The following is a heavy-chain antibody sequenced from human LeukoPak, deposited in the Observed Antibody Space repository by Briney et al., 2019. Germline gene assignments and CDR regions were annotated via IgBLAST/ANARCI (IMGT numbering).Heavy chain of an antibody. J-gene: IGHJ4*02. CDR3: ARDIRQDSSGWYDY. Sequence: ASVKVSCKASGYTFTSYGISWVRQAPGQGLEWMGWISAYNGNTNYAQKLQGRVTMTTDTSTSTAYMELRSLRSDDTAVYYCARDIRQDSSGWYDYWGQGTLVTVSS. CDR1: GYTFTSYG. V-gene: IGHV1-18*01. CDR2: ISAYNGNT. D-gene: IGHD6-19*01.